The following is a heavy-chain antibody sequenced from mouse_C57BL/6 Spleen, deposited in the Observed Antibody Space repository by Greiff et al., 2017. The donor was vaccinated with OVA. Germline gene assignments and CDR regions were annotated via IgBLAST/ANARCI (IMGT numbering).Heavy chain of an antibody. CDR1: GFTFSDYG. CDR3: ARPRDYGYAMDY. CDR2: ISSGSSTI. J-gene: IGHJ4*01. Sequence: DVHLVESGGGLVKPGGSLKLSCAASGFTFSDYGMHWVRQAPEKGLEWVAYISSGSSTIYYADTVKGRFTISSDNAKNTLFLKMTSLRSEDTAMYYCARPRDYGYAMDYWGQGTSVTVSS. V-gene: IGHV5-17*01. D-gene: IGHD2-4*01.